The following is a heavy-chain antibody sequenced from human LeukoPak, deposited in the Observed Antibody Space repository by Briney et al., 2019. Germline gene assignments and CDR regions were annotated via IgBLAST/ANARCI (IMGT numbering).Heavy chain of an antibody. CDR1: GFTFTSSA. V-gene: IGHV1-58*02. Sequence: SVKVSCKASGFTFTSSAMQWVRQARAQRREWIGWIVIGSGNTNYAQKFQERVIITSHMYTSTASVELSSLRSEYTAVYYCAADPHGMGYYGMDVWGQGTTVTVSS. CDR2: IVIGSGNT. J-gene: IGHJ6*02. D-gene: IGHD1-14*01. CDR3: AADPHGMGYYGMDV.